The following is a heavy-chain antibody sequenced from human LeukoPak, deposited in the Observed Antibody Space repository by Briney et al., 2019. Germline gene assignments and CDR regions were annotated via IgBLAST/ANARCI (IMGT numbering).Heavy chain of an antibody. CDR2: IYYSGST. V-gene: IGHV4-59*12. Sequence: SETLSLTCTVSGGSISSYYWSWIRQPPGKGLEWIGYIYYSGSTNYNPSLKSRVTISVDTSKNQFSLKLSSVTAADTAVYYCARDGGDTYYYDSSGDAFDIWGQGTMVTVSS. D-gene: IGHD3-22*01. CDR1: GGSISSYY. CDR3: ARDGGDTYYYDSSGDAFDI. J-gene: IGHJ3*02.